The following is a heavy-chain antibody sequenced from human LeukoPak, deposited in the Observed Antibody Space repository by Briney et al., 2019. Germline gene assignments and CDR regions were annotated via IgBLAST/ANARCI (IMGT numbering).Heavy chain of an antibody. CDR2: ISYDGSNRYSYEGSST. CDR1: GFSFSTYG. CDR3: ALLHSESNFVGP. D-gene: IGHD1-26*01. V-gene: IGHV3-30*03. J-gene: IGHJ5*02. Sequence: PGGSLRLSCAASGFSFSTYGMHWVRQAPGTGLEWVAVISYDGSNRYSYEGSSTYYADSVKGRFTISRDNANNMLYLQMSSLSPEDTAVYYCALLHSESNFVGPWGQGTLVTVSS.